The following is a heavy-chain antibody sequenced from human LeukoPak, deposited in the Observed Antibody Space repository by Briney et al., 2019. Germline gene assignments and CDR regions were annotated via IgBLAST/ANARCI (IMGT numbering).Heavy chain of an antibody. CDR1: GFTFSSYA. V-gene: IGHV3-23*01. CDR3: AKDDLIVVVPAAIADY. CDR2: ISGSGGST. D-gene: IGHD2-2*01. Sequence: GGSLRLSCAASGFTFSSYAMSWVCQAPGKGLEWVSAISGSGGSTYYADSVKGRFTISRDNSKNTLYLQMNSLRAEDTAVYYCAKDDLIVVVPAAIADYWGQGTLVTVSS. J-gene: IGHJ4*02.